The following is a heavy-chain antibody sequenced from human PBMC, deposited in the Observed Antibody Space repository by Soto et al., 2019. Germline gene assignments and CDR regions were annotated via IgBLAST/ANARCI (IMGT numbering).Heavy chain of an antibody. V-gene: IGHV3-21*04. D-gene: IGHD6-6*01. CDR2: ISSSSSYT. CDR1: GFTFSSYS. Sequence: GGSLRLSCAASGFTFSSYSMNWVRQAPGKGLEWVSSISSSSSYTYYADSVKGRFTISRDNSKNTLYLQMNSLRAEDTAVYYCAKFQYSSSSGSDYWGQGTLVTVSS. CDR3: AKFQYSSSSGSDY. J-gene: IGHJ4*02.